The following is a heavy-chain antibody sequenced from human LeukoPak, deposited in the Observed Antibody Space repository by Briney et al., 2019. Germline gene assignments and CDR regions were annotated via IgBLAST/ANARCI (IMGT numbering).Heavy chain of an antibody. CDR2: IIPIFGTA. V-gene: IGHV1-69*13. CDR3: AGSRDGYNWGDFDY. J-gene: IGHJ4*02. CDR1: GGTFSSYA. Sequence: ASVKVSCKVSGGTFSSYATSWVRQAPGQGLEWMGGIIPIFGTANYAQKFQGRVTITADESTSTAYMELSSLRSEDTAVYYCAGSRDGYNWGDFDYWGQETLVTVSS. D-gene: IGHD5-24*01.